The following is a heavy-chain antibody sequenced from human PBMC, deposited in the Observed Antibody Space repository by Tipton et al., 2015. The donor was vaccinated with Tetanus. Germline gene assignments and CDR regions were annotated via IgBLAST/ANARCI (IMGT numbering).Heavy chain of an antibody. CDR2: IYYSGST. J-gene: IGHJ4*02. Sequence: TLSLTCSVSGGSISGSSYYWSWIRQPPGKALEWIGSIYYSGSTFYHPSLQSRVTISVDTSKNQSSLRLSSVTAADTAVYFCARHPPPYYYSSGSYLDYWGQGTPVTVSS. CDR1: GGSISGSSYY. CDR3: ARHPPPYYYSSGSYLDY. D-gene: IGHD3-10*01. V-gene: IGHV4-39*01.